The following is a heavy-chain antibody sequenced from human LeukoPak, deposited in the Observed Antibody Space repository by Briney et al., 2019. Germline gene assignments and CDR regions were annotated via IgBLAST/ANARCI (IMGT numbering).Heavy chain of an antibody. V-gene: IGHV1-46*01. D-gene: IGHD3-10*01. CDR1: GYTFTNYY. J-gene: IGHJ3*02. CDR3: ARALITYYYGSGSYDAFDI. CDR2: INPGGRST. Sequence: ASVKVSCKASGYTFTNYYIHWVRQAPGQGLEWMGIINPGGRSTSYAQKFQGRVTMTRDTSTSTVYMELSSLRSEDTAVYYCARALITYYYGSGSYDAFDIWGQGTMVTVSS.